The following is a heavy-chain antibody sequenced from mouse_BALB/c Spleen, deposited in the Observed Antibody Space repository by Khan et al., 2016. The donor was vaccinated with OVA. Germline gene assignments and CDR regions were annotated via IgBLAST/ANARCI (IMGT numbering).Heavy chain of an antibody. Sequence: VQLQQSGPELVKPGASVKMSCKASGYTFTSYVMHWVKQKPGQGLEWIGYISPNNDGSKYNEKFRSKATLTSDKSSSTAYMELSSLPSEDSAVYYYVRSLYYYGSADEGFAYWGQGTLVTVSA. D-gene: IGHD1-1*01. V-gene: IGHV1S136*01. CDR1: GYTFTSYV. CDR3: VRSLYYYGSADEGFAY. J-gene: IGHJ3*01. CDR2: ISPNNDGS.